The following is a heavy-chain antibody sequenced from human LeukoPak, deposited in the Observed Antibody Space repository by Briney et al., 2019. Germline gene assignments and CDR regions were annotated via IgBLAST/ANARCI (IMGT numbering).Heavy chain of an antibody. D-gene: IGHD1-26*01. CDR3: ARSWDERLNFYF. CDR1: GFIVNRNY. J-gene: IGHJ4*02. CDR2: IYSGGNT. Sequence: PGGSLRLSCAASGFIVNRNYMNWVRQAPGKGLEWVSVIYSGGNTYYADSVRGRFTISRDNSKNTVDLQMNDLRAKDTAVYYCARSWDERLNFYFWGQGTLVTVSS. V-gene: IGHV3-66*02.